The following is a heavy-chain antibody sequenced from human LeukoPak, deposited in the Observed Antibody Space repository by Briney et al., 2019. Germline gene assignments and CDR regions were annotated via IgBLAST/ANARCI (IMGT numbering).Heavy chain of an antibody. CDR3: ARAIDFWSGYYDEGIDY. Sequence: GGSLRLSCAASGFTFSSYSMNWVRQAPGKGLEWVSYISSSSSTIYYADSVKGRFTISRDNAKNSLYLQMNSLRDEGTAVYYCARAIDFWSGYYDEGIDYWGQGTLVTVSS. CDR1: GFTFSSYS. V-gene: IGHV3-48*02. CDR2: ISSSSSTI. J-gene: IGHJ4*02. D-gene: IGHD3-3*01.